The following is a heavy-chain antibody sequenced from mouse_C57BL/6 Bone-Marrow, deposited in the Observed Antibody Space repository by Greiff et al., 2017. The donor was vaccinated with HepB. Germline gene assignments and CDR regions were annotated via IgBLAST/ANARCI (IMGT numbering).Heavy chain of an antibody. D-gene: IGHD2-4*01. CDR2: ISSGSSTI. CDR3: ARHYDYPTYAMDY. J-gene: IGHJ4*01. Sequence: EVKVVESGGGLVKPGGSLKLSCAASGFTFSDYGMHWVRQAPEKGLEWVAYISSGSSTIYYADTVKGRFTISRDNAKNTLFLQMTSLRSEDTAMYYCARHYDYPTYAMDYWGQGTSVTVSS. V-gene: IGHV5-17*01. CDR1: GFTFSDYG.